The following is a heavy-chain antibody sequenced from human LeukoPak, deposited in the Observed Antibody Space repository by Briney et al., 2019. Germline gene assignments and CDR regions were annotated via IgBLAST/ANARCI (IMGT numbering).Heavy chain of an antibody. V-gene: IGHV3-33*06. J-gene: IGHJ4*02. CDR2: IWDDGRTE. D-gene: IGHD3-10*01. CDR1: GFIFSNFA. Sequence: GALRLSCAASGFIFSNFAMHWVRQAPGKGPEWVAVIWDDGRTEKYVDSVKGRFTISRDNSKNTLYLQMNSLRAEDTAVYYCAKDPWGTGIMVFDYWGQGTLVTVSS. CDR3: AKDPWGTGIMVFDY.